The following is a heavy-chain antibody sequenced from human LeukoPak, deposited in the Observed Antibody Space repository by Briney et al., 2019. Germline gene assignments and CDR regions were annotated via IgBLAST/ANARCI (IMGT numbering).Heavy chain of an antibody. CDR3: ARNLDIAVAGYYFGY. V-gene: IGHV5-51*01. D-gene: IGHD6-19*01. CDR2: IYPDISDT. CDR1: GYSFTNYW. Sequence: GESLKISCKGSGYSFTNYWIGWVRQMPGKGLEWMGIIYPDISDTRYSPSFQGQVTMSADKSISTAYLQWSSLQASDTAMYYCARNLDIAVAGYYFGYWGQGTLVTVSS. J-gene: IGHJ4*02.